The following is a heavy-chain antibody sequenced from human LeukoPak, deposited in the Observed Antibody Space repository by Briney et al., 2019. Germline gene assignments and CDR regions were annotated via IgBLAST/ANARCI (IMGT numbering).Heavy chain of an antibody. CDR3: AKSHASIWNVYDY. Sequence: GGSLRLSCAASGFPFSSYAMSWVRLTPGKGLEWVSAISGSGDSTYYADSVKGRFTISRDNSKNTLFLQMNSLRAEDTAVYYCAKSHASIWNVYDYWGQGTLVTVSS. D-gene: IGHD1-1*01. J-gene: IGHJ4*02. CDR1: GFPFSSYA. V-gene: IGHV3-23*01. CDR2: ISGSGDST.